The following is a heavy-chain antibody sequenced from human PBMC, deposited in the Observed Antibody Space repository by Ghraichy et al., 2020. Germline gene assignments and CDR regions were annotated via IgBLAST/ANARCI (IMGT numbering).Heavy chain of an antibody. V-gene: IGHV3-30*02. D-gene: IGHD6-19*01. CDR2: IRYDGSNK. CDR1: GFTFSSYG. J-gene: IGHJ4*02. Sequence: GGSLRLSCAASGFTFSSYGMHWVRQAPGKGLEWVAFIRYDGSNKYYADSVKGRFTISRDNSKNTLYLQMNSLRAEDTAVYYCAKDFSRRAVAGRRFDYWGQGTLVTVSS. CDR3: AKDFSRRAVAGRRFDY.